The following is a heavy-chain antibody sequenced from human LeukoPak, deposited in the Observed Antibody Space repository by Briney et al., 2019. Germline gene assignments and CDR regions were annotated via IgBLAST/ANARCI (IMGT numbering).Heavy chain of an antibody. D-gene: IGHD3-10*01. CDR3: ARESGYHGSGFDP. CDR2: ISSSSYI. CDR1: GFTFSSYT. Sequence: GGSLRLSCAASGFTFSSYTMNWVRQAPGKGLEWVSSISSSSYIYYADSVKGRFTISRDNAKNSLYLQMNSLRAEDTAVYYCARESGYHGSGFDPWGQGTLVTVSS. V-gene: IGHV3-21*01. J-gene: IGHJ5*02.